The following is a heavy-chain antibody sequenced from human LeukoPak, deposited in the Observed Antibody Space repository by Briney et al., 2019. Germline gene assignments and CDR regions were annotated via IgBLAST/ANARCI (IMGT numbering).Heavy chain of an antibody. J-gene: IGHJ4*02. CDR2: IYSGGST. CDR1: GFTVSSNY. CDR3: ARDRSPYGSGSYYSPHFDY. V-gene: IGHV3-66*01. Sequence: PGGSLRLSCAASGFTVSSNYMSWVRQAPGKGLGWVSVIYSGGSTYYADSVKGRFTISRDNSKNTLYLQMNSLRAEDTAVYYCARDRSPYGSGSYYSPHFDYWGQGTLVTVSS. D-gene: IGHD3-10*01.